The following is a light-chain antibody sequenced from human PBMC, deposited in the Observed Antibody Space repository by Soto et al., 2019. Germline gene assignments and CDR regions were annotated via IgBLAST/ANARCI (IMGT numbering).Light chain of an antibody. J-gene: IGLJ2*01. Sequence: QAVVTQPPSVSGAPGQRVTIACTGSSSNIGAGYDVHWYQQLPGTAPKLLIHGNSNRPSGVPDRFSGSKSGTSASLAITGLQAEDEADYNCQSYDSSLSGVVFGGWTKVTAL. V-gene: IGLV1-40*01. CDR2: GNS. CDR1: SSNIGAGYD. CDR3: QSYDSSLSGVV.